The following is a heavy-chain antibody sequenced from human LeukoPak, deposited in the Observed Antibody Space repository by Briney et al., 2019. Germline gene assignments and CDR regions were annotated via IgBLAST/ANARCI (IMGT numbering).Heavy chain of an antibody. CDR1: GFTFSSYG. CDR3: AKLRFLEWLQEDY. Sequence: GGSLRLSCAASGFTFSSYGMHWVRQAPGKGLEWVAVISYDGSNKYYADSVKGRFTISRDNSRNTLYLQMNSLRAEDTAVYHCAKLRFLEWLQEDYWGQGTLVTVSS. J-gene: IGHJ4*02. D-gene: IGHD3-3*01. V-gene: IGHV3-30*18. CDR2: ISYDGSNK.